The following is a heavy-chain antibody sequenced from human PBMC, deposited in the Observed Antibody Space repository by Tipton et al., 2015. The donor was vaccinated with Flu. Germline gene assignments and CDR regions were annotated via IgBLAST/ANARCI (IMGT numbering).Heavy chain of an antibody. D-gene: IGHD2-21*02. V-gene: IGHV4-34*01. Sequence: TLSLTCVVYGGSFSGDYCSWIRQPPGKGLEWIGEVNHSGSSNYNPSLKSRVTISVDTSKNQFSLKLDSVTAADTAVYYCATHCVGVCSHAFDIWGQGTMVTVSS. CDR3: ATHCVGVCSHAFDI. CDR2: VNHSGSS. CDR1: GGSFSGDY. J-gene: IGHJ3*02.